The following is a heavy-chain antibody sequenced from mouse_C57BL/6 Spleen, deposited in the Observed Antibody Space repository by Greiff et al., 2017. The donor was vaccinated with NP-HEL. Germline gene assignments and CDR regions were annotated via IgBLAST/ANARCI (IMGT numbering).Heavy chain of an antibody. Sequence: VQLQQSGAELAKPGASVKLSCKASGYTFTSYWMHWVKQRPGQGLEWIGYINPSSGYTKYNQKFKDKATLTADKSFSTAYMQLSSLTYEDSAVYYGARKGPTAQATAMDYWGQGTSVTVSS. CDR1: GYTFTSYW. J-gene: IGHJ4*01. CDR3: ARKGPTAQATAMDY. CDR2: INPSSGYT. D-gene: IGHD3-2*02. V-gene: IGHV1-7*01.